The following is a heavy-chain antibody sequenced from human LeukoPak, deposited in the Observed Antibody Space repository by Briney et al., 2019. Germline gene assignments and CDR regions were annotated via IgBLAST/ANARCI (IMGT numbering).Heavy chain of an antibody. CDR3: ARDPVYSSGWYSDDY. Sequence: SETLSLTCTVSGGSISSYYRSWIRQPAGKGLEWIGRIYTSGSTNYNPSLKSRVTMSVDTSKNQFSLKLSSVTAADTAVYYCARDPVYSSGWYSDDYWGQGTLVTVSS. CDR2: IYTSGST. J-gene: IGHJ4*02. CDR1: GGSISSYY. V-gene: IGHV4-4*07. D-gene: IGHD6-19*01.